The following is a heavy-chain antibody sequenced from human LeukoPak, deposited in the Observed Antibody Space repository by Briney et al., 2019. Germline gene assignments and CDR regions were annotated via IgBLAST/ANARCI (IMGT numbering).Heavy chain of an antibody. Sequence: GVSLRLSCAASGFTFSSYGMHWVRQAPGKGLEWVAVISYDGSNKYYADSVKGRFTISRDNSKNTLYLQMNSLRAEDTAVYYCAMINGSYWGQGTLVTVSS. D-gene: IGHD1-26*01. CDR1: GFTFSSYG. V-gene: IGHV3-30*03. CDR3: AMINGSY. J-gene: IGHJ4*02. CDR2: ISYDGSNK.